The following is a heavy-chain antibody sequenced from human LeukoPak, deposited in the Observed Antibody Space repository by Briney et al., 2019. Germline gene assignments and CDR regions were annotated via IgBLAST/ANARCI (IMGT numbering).Heavy chain of an antibody. V-gene: IGHV3-23*01. D-gene: IGHD3-22*01. CDR2: ISGSGGST. Sequence: GGSLRLSCAASGFTFSSYGMSWVRQAPGKGLEWVSAISGSGGSTYYADSVKGRFTISRDNSKNTLYLQMNSLRAEDTAVYYCAKDLRYYDSSPIDYWGQGTLVTVSS. CDR1: GFTFSSYG. J-gene: IGHJ4*02. CDR3: AKDLRYYDSSPIDY.